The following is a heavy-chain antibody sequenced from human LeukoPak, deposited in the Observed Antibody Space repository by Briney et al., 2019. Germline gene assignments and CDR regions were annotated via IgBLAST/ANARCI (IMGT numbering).Heavy chain of an antibody. CDR1: GFTFSQYG. CDR2: LRYTGET. V-gene: IGHV3-48*01. D-gene: IGHD5-12*01. J-gene: IGHJ5*02. CDR3: ARDAGNSGYGCDL. Sequence: GGSLRLSCAASGFTFSQYGINWVRQAPGKGLEWASHLRYTGETFYADSVKGRFTISRDNVRNSLYLQMNSLRAEDTAMYYCARDAGNSGYGCDLWGQGTLVTVSS.